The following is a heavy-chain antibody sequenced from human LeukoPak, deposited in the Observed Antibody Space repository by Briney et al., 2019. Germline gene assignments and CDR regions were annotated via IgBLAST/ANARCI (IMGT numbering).Heavy chain of an antibody. CDR1: GGSFSGYY. D-gene: IGHD2-2*01. CDR2: INHSGST. V-gene: IGHV4-34*01. Sequence: PSETLSLTCAVYGGSFSGYYWSWIRQPPGKGLEWIGEINHSGSTNYNPSLKSRVAISVDTSKNQFSLKLSSVTAADTAVYYCARGFGYCSSTSCYPYYFDYWGQGTLVTVSS. CDR3: ARGFGYCSSTSCYPYYFDY. J-gene: IGHJ4*02.